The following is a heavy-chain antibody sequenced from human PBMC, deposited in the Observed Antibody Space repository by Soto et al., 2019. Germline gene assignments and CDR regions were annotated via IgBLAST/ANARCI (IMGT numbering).Heavy chain of an antibody. CDR2: IYYSRNT. J-gene: IGHJ5*02. V-gene: IGHV4-30-4*01. CDR3: AKDRGIGAAGS. CDR1: GGSISSGDYY. Sequence: SETLSLTCTVSGGSISSGDYYWSWIRQPPGKGLEWIGYIYYSRNTYYNPSLKSRLSISVDTSRNQYSLKVISVTAADTAVYYCAKDRGIGAAGSWGQGTLVTVSS. D-gene: IGHD6-13*01.